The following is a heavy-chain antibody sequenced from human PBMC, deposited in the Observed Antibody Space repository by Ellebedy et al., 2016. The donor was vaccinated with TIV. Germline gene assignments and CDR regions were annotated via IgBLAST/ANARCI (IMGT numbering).Heavy chain of an antibody. CDR1: GYSFTSYW. D-gene: IGHD5-18*01. CDR3: ARHRPYTYGYIWDYFDF. J-gene: IGHJ4*02. V-gene: IGHV5-51*01. Sequence: GESLKISCQGSGYSFTSYWIGWVRQMPGKGLEWMGIIYPGDSDTRYSPSFQGQVTISADKSISTAYLQWSSLKASDTALYYCARHRPYTYGYIWDYFDFWGQGTLVTVSS. CDR2: IYPGDSDT.